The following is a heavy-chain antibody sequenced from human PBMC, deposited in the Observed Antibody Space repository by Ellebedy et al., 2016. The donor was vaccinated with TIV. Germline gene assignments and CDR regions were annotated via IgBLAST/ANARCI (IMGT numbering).Heavy chain of an antibody. Sequence: GESLKISXAASGFTFSSYAMSWVRQAPGKGLEWVSAISGSGGSTYYADSVKGRFTISRDNSKNTLYLQMNSLRAEDTAVYYCAKDGGSYYPNWVDYWGQGTLVTVSS. CDR2: ISGSGGST. V-gene: IGHV3-23*01. CDR1: GFTFSSYA. D-gene: IGHD1-26*01. J-gene: IGHJ4*02. CDR3: AKDGGSYYPNWVDY.